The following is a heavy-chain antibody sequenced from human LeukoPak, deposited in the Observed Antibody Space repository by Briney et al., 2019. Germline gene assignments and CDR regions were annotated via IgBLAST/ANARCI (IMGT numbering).Heavy chain of an antibody. CDR3: AREMNSGYDQGGLEY. J-gene: IGHJ2*01. D-gene: IGHD5-12*01. CDR1: GYTFTGYY. CDR2: INPNSGGT. Sequence: GASVKVSCKASGYTFTGYYMHWVRQAPGQGLEWMGWINPNSGGTNYAQKFQGKVTMTRDTSISTAYMELSRLRSDDTAVYYCAREMNSGYDQGGLEYGGGDTRDTVSS. V-gene: IGHV1-2*02.